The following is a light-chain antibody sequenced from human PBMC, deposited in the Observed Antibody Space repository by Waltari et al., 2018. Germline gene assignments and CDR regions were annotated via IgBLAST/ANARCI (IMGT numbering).Light chain of an antibody. CDR3: QSTDSSGSYRV. CDR1: ALPQPY. J-gene: IGLJ2*01. Sequence: SYDLTQPPSVSVSPGQPARITCAGDALPQPYAYWSQQNPGQAPVLVICKDSERPSGIPERFSGSSSGTTVTLTISGVQAEDEADYYCQSTDSSGSYRVFGGGTKLTVL. V-gene: IGLV3-25*03. CDR2: KDS.